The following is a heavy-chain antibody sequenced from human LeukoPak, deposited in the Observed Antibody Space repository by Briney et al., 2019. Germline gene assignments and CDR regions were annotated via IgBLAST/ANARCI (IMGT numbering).Heavy chain of an antibody. CDR3: ASASGDSGTYLYYFDY. CDR2: INHSGST. Sequence: SETLSLTCAVYGGSFSGYYWSWIRQPPGKGLEWIGEINHSGSTNYNPSLKSRVTISVDTSKNQFSLKLSSVTAADTAVYYCASASGDSGTYLYYFDYWGQGTLVTVSS. J-gene: IGHJ4*02. D-gene: IGHD1-26*01. CDR1: GGSFSGYY. V-gene: IGHV4-34*01.